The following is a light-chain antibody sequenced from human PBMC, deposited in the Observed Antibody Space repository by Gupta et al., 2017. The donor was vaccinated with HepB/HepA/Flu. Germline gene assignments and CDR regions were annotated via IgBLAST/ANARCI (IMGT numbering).Light chain of an antibody. J-gene: IGKJ4*01. CDR1: QSIFNY. V-gene: IGKV3-11*01. Sequence: EIVLTQSPATLSLSPGERATLSCRASQSIFNYVAWYQQKPGQAPRLLIYDASNRATGIPARFSGSGFGTGFTLTISSLEPEDFAVYYCQQRSNWPLTFGGGSKVEIK. CDR3: QQRSNWPLT. CDR2: DAS.